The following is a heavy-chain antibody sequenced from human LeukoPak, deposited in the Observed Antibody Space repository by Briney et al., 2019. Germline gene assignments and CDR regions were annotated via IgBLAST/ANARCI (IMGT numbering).Heavy chain of an antibody. CDR1: GGSISSGSYY. CDR3: ARGNGDYGMIGDAFDI. D-gene: IGHD4-17*01. CDR2: IYTSGST. J-gene: IGHJ3*02. V-gene: IGHV4-61*02. Sequence: PSQTLSLTCTVSGGSISSGSYYWSWIRQPAGKGLEWIGRIYTSGSTNYNPSLKSRVTISVDTSKNQFSLKLSPVTAADTAVYYCARGNGDYGMIGDAFDIWGQGTMVTVSS.